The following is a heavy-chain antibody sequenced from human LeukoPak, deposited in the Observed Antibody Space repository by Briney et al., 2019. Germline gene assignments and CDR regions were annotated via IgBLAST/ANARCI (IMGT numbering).Heavy chain of an antibody. CDR2: VSTYNDNT. V-gene: IGHV1-18*01. J-gene: IGHJ5*02. D-gene: IGHD3-22*01. CDR3: AREFDYYDDSGYSEDL. CDR1: GYTFTKYG. Sequence: ASVKVSCKVSGYTFTKYGIIWVRQAPGQGLEWMGWVSTYNDNTNYAQNLQGRVTMTKDTSMSTAYMELRSLRSDDTAVYYCAREFDYYDDSGYSEDLWGQGTLVTVSS.